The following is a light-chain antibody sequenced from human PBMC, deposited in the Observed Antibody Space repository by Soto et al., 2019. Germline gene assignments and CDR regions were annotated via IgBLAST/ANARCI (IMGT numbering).Light chain of an antibody. CDR3: CSYAGGSTRL. CDR1: SSDVGGYNA. J-gene: IGLJ2*01. CDR2: AVT. V-gene: IGLV2-11*01. Sequence: QSALTQPRSVSGSPGQSVTISCTGSSSDVGGYNAVSWFQQPPGKAPKLMIYAVTKRPSGVPDRFSGSKSGNTASLTISGLQADDEADYYCCSYAGGSTRLFGGGTKLTVL.